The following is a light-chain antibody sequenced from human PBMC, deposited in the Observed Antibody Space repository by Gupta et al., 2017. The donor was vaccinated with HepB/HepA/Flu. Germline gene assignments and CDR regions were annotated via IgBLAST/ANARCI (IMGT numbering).Light chain of an antibody. Sequence: EIVMTQSPATLSVSPGERATLSCRASQSVSSNLAWYQQKPGRTPRLLIYAASARATGVPARFSGSGSGTEFTLTISSLQSEDFAVYYCQQYNKWPHFTFGQGTRLEI. CDR3: QQYNKWPHFT. J-gene: IGKJ5*01. CDR1: QSVSSN. V-gene: IGKV3-15*01. CDR2: AAS.